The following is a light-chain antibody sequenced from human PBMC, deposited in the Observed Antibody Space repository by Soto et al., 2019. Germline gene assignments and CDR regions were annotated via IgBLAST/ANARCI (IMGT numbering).Light chain of an antibody. J-gene: IGLJ2*01. V-gene: IGLV2-11*01. CDR1: SSDVGGYNY. CDR3: CSYAGTYTLI. CDR2: VVS. Sequence: QSALTQPRSVSGSPGQSVTISCTGTSSDVGGYNYVSWYQQHPGKAPKVMIYVVSKRPSGVPDRFSGSKSGNTASLTISGLQAGDEADYYCCSYAGTYTLIFGGGTKL.